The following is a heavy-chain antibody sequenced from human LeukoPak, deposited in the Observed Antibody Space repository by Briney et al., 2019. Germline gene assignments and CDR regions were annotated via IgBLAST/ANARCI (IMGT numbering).Heavy chain of an antibody. J-gene: IGHJ4*02. D-gene: IGHD2-2*01. Sequence: ASVKVSCKASGYTFTGYYMHWVGQAPGQGLEWMGWNNPNSGDTIYAQRCQGRVTMTRDTSITTAYMELSRLKSDDTAMYYCAREEGFCRTTSCSAPFDYWGQGTLVTVSS. CDR1: GYTFTGYY. CDR3: AREEGFCRTTSCSAPFDY. V-gene: IGHV1-2*02. CDR2: NNPNSGDT.